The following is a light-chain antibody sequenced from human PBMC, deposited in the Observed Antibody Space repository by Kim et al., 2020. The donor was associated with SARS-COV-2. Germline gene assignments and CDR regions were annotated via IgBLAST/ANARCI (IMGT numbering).Light chain of an antibody. Sequence: EIVLTQSPSTLSLSPGERATLSCRASQNITNNHLTWYQHRPGQAPRLLIYGASSRASGIPDRFTGSGSGTDFTLTISRLEPDDFAVFYCQQYGSPPRTFGPGTKVDIK. V-gene: IGKV3-20*01. J-gene: IGKJ1*01. CDR1: QNITNNH. CDR3: QQYGSPPRT. CDR2: GAS.